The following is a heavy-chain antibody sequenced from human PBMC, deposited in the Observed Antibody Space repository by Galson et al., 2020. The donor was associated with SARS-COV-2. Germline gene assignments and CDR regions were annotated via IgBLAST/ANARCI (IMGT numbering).Heavy chain of an antibody. D-gene: IGHD3-22*01. CDR3: ARGLFQTTMVIVVFTSGSFYFDS. CDR1: GGSFSGHY. V-gene: IGHV4-34*01. J-gene: IGHJ4*02. CDR2: ITQSGSV. Sequence: SETLSLTCAVYGGSFSGHYWSWIRQSPGKGLEWIGEITQSGSVNYNPSLKSRVTIPADTSKNQFSLELRSVTAADTAVYYCARGLFQTTMVIVVFTSGSFYFDSWGQGTLVSVSS.